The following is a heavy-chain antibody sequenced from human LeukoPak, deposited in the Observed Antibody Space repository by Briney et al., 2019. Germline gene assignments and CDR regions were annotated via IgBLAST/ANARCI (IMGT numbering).Heavy chain of an antibody. CDR1: GFTFSSRDW. D-gene: IGHD2-15*01. CDR2: IKQDGSEK. J-gene: IGHJ3*02. V-gene: IGHV3-7*01. Sequence: GGSLRLSCVASGFTFSSRDWMTWVRQAPGKGLEWVANIKQDGSEKNYVDSVKGRFTISRDNAKNSVDLQMNSLRAEDTAVYYCARRLIWYIPDDAFDIWGQGTMVTVSS. CDR3: ARRLIWYIPDDAFDI.